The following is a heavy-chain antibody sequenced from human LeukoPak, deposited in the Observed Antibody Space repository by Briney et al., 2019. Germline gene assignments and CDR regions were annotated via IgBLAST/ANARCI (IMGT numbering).Heavy chain of an antibody. J-gene: IGHJ3*02. CDR1: GGTFSSHA. CDR3: ARERLSVFDI. CDR2: IIPIFGTA. V-gene: IGHV1-69*05. D-gene: IGHD2-21*02. Sequence: ASVKVSCKASGGTFSSHAISWVRQAPGQGLEWMGRIIPIFGTANYAQKFQGRVTITTDESTSTAYMELSSLRSEDTAVYYCARERLSVFDIWGQGTMVTVSS.